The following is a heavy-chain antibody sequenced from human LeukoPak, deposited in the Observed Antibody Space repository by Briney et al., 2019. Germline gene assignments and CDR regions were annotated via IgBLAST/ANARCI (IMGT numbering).Heavy chain of an antibody. J-gene: IGHJ4*02. D-gene: IGHD2-15*01. V-gene: IGHV4-34*01. CDR1: GESLNSYY. CDR3: ARGAWATRLAS. CDR2: IYKSGTT. Sequence: PSETLSLTCAVSGESLNSYYWSWVRQPPGEGLEWIGEIYKSGTTKYNPSLKSRVAISMVPSKQQFSLILSSVTAADTAVYYCARGAWATRLASWGLGTPVIVSS.